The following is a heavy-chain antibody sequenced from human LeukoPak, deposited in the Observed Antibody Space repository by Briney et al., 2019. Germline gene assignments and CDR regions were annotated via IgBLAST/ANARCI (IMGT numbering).Heavy chain of an antibody. J-gene: IGHJ4*02. V-gene: IGHV1-2*02. CDR3: ARARSDIVATTVDY. D-gene: IGHD5-12*01. CDR1: GYTFTGYY. Sequence: GASVKVSCKASGYTFTGYYMHWVRQAPGQGLEWMGWINPNSGGTNYAQKFQGRVTMTRDTSISTAYMELSRLRSDDTAVYYCARARSDIVATTVDYWGQGTLVTVSS. CDR2: INPNSGGT.